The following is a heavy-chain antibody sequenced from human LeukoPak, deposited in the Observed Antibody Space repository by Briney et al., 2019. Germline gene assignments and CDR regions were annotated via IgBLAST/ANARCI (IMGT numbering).Heavy chain of an antibody. Sequence: SETLSLTCTDSGGSISSHHWSWIRQPPGKGLEWIGYIYYSGSTNYKPSLKSRVTISVDTSKNRFSLKLTSVTAADTAVYHCARHLDIAASGTFDYWGQGTLVTVSS. CDR2: IYYSGST. CDR3: ARHLDIAASGTFDY. CDR1: GGSISSHH. J-gene: IGHJ4*02. V-gene: IGHV4-59*08. D-gene: IGHD6-13*01.